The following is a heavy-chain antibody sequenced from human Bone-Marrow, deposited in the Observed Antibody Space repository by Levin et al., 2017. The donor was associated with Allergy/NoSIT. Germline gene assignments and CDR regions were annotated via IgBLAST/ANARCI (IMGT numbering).Heavy chain of an antibody. CDR3: ARDGSGDYFDY. V-gene: IGHV3-74*01. CDR2: INSDGSST. CDR1: GFTFSSYW. J-gene: IGHJ4*02. D-gene: IGHD3-10*01. Sequence: TGGSLRLSCAASGFTFSSYWMHWVRQAPGKGLVWVSRINSDGSSTSYADSVKGRFTISRDNAKNTLYLQMNSLSAEDTAVYYCARDGSGDYFDYWGQGTLVTVSS.